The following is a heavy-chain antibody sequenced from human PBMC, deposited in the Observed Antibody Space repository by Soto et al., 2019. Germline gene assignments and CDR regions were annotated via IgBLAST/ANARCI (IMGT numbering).Heavy chain of an antibody. Sequence: QVQLVQSGAEVKKPGASVKVSCKASGYTFPSYVIHWVRQAPGQRLEWMGRINAGNGDTKYSQKFQGRVTITRDTSASTAYMERSSLRSEDTAVYYCARDEDSGSYYGYWGQGTLVTVSS. V-gene: IGHV1-3*01. CDR3: ARDEDSGSYYGY. J-gene: IGHJ4*02. D-gene: IGHD1-26*01. CDR2: INAGNGDT. CDR1: GYTFPSYV.